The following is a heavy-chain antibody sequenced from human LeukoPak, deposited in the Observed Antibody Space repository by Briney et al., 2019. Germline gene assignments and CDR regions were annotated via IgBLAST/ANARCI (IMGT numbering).Heavy chain of an antibody. Sequence: ASVKVSCKASGYTFTSYDINWVRQATGQGLEWMGRINPNSGGTNYAQKFQGRVTMTRDTSISTAYMELSRLRSDDTAVYYCARICSGGSCPTDYWGQGTLVTVSS. CDR2: INPNSGGT. D-gene: IGHD2-15*01. J-gene: IGHJ4*02. V-gene: IGHV1-2*06. CDR3: ARICSGGSCPTDY. CDR1: GYTFTSYD.